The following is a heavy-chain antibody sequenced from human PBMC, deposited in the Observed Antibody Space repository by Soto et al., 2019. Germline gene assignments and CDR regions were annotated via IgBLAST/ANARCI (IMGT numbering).Heavy chain of an antibody. CDR1: GGSISSGGYY. CDR3: VTIVYNNGGYTDY. V-gene: IGHV4-31*03. D-gene: IGHD2-8*01. Sequence: SETLSLTCTVSGGSISSGGYYWSWIRQHPGQGLEWIGSIYYSGSTYYNPSLKSRVTISIDTSKNQFSLKLYSVTAADTAVYYCVTIVYNNGGYTDYWGQGTLVTVTS. CDR2: IYYSGST. J-gene: IGHJ4*02.